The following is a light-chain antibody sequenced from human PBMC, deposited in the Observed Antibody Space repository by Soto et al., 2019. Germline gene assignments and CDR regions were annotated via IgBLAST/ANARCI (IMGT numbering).Light chain of an antibody. CDR2: GAS. Sequence: EIVLTQSPGTLSLSRGEGATLSCRASQSVSSNLAWYQQKPGQAPSLLIYGASTRATGTPARFSGSGSGTEFTLTISSLQSEDFAVYYCQQYIRWPLTFGGGTKVDIK. CDR3: QQYIRWPLT. CDR1: QSVSSN. J-gene: IGKJ4*01. V-gene: IGKV3-15*01.